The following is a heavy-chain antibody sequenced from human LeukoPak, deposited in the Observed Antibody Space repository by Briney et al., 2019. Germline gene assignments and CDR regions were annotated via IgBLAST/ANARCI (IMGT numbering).Heavy chain of an antibody. V-gene: IGHV4-59*01. J-gene: IGHJ4*02. Sequence: KPSETLSLTCTVSGGSISSYYWSWIRQPPGKGLEWIGYIYYSGSTNYNPSLKSRVTISVDTSKDQFSLKLSSVTAADTAVYYCAREGASNYVAAWGQGTLVTVSS. CDR3: AREGASNYVAA. CDR2: IYYSGST. CDR1: GGSISSYY. D-gene: IGHD4-11*01.